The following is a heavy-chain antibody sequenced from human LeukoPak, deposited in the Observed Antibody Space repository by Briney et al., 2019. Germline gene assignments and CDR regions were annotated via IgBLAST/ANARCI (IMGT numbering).Heavy chain of an antibody. CDR2: IYHSGST. Sequence: PSKTLSLTCAVSGGSISSSNWWSWVRQPPGKGLEWIGEIYHSGSTNYNPSLKSRVTISVDKSKNQFSLKLSSVTAADTAVYYCARDLTYYYDSSGRPLYYYYGMDVWGQGTTVTVSS. V-gene: IGHV4-4*02. D-gene: IGHD3-22*01. J-gene: IGHJ6*02. CDR1: GGSISSSNW. CDR3: ARDLTYYYDSSGRPLYYYYGMDV.